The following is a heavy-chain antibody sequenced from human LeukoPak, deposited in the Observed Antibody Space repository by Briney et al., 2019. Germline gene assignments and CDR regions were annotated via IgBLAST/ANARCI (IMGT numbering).Heavy chain of an antibody. CDR2: ISGSGGST. Sequence: GGSLRLSCAASGFTFSSYAMSWVRQAPGKGLEWVSAISGSGGSTYYADSVKGRFTISRDNSKNALYLQMNSLRAEDTAVYYCAKDVGYCSSTICYIFDYWGQRTLVTVSS. CDR1: GFTFSSYA. V-gene: IGHV3-23*01. CDR3: AKDVGYCSSTICYIFDY. D-gene: IGHD2-2*02. J-gene: IGHJ4*02.